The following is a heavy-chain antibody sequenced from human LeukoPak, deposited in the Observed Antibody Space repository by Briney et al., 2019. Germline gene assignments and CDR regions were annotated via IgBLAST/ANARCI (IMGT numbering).Heavy chain of an antibody. D-gene: IGHD3-10*01. CDR3: ARGGYYGSGNDFRFDP. V-gene: IGHV4-59*01. CDR1: GGSISSYY. J-gene: IGHJ5*02. Sequence: SETLSLTCTVSGGSISSYYWSWIRQPPGKGLEGIGYIYYSGSTNYNPSLKSRVTISVDTSKNQFSLKLTSVTAADTAVYFCARGGYYGSGNDFRFDPWGQGTLVTVSS. CDR2: IYYSGST.